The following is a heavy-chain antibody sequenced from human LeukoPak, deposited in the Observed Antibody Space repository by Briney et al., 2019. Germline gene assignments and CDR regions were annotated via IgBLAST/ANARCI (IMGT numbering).Heavy chain of an antibody. Sequence: ASETLSLTCAVSGGSISSGGYSWSWIRQPPGKGLEWIGYIYHSGSTYYNPSLKNRVTISVDRSKNQFSLKLSSVTAADTAVYYCARGEAAALDYWGQGTLVTVSS. D-gene: IGHD6-13*01. J-gene: IGHJ4*02. V-gene: IGHV4-30-2*01. CDR3: ARGEAAALDY. CDR2: IYHSGST. CDR1: GGSISSGGYS.